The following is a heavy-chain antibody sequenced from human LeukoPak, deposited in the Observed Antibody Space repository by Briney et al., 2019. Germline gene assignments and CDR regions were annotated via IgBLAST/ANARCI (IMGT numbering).Heavy chain of an antibody. CDR1: GFTVSSNY. Sequence: PGGSLRLYCAASGFTVSSNYMSWVRQAPGNGLEWVSVIYSGGSTYYADSVKGRFTISRDNSKNTLYLQMSSLRAEDTAVYYCARGPYYYYGMDVWGQGTTVTVSS. J-gene: IGHJ6*02. CDR2: IYSGGST. CDR3: ARGPYYYYGMDV. V-gene: IGHV3-53*01.